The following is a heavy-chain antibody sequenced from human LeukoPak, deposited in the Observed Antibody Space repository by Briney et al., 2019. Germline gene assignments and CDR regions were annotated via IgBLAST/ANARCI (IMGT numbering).Heavy chain of an antibody. CDR3: AKEPITMVRGVAPEYFQH. CDR2: ISGSGGRT. D-gene: IGHD3-10*01. CDR1: GITLSNYG. J-gene: IGHJ1*01. Sequence: GGSLRLSCAVSGITLSNYGMSWVRQAPGKGLEWVAGISGSGGRTSYADSVKGRFTISRDNPKNTLYLQMNSLRAEDTAVYYCAKEPITMVRGVAPEYFQHWGQGTLVTVSS. V-gene: IGHV3-23*01.